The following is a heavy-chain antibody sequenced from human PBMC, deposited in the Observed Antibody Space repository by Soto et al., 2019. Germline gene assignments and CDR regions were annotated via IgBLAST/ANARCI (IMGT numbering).Heavy chain of an antibody. J-gene: IGHJ6*02. Sequence: ASVKVSCKASGYTFTSYAIHLVRQAPGQRLEWMGWINVGNDNTKYSQKFQGRVTITRDTSASTAYMELSSLRSEDTAVYYCARTPLGGSGYSLVYYYYYGMDVWGQGTTVTVSS. CDR1: GYTFTSYA. CDR2: INVGNDNT. D-gene: IGHD3-22*01. V-gene: IGHV1-3*01. CDR3: ARTPLGGSGYSLVYYYYYGMDV.